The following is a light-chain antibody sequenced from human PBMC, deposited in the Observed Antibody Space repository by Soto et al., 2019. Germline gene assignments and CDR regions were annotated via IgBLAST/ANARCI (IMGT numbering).Light chain of an antibody. CDR3: QVWDSSSDHVV. CDR2: DDR. CDR1: NIGSKG. Sequence: YELTQPPSVSVAPGQTARIPCGGNNIGSKGVHWYQQSPGLAPVLVVYDDRDRPSGIPERFSGSNSGNTATLTISRVEAGDEADYYCQVWDSSSDHVVFGGGTKLTVL. J-gene: IGLJ2*01. V-gene: IGLV3-21*02.